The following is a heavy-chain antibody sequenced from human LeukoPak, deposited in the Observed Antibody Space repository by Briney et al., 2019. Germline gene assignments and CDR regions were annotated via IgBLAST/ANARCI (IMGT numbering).Heavy chain of an antibody. J-gene: IGHJ6*02. V-gene: IGHV3-53*01. Sequence: GGSLRLSCAASGFTFSSYAMSWVRQAPGKRLEWVSVIYSGGSTYYADSVKGRFTISRDNSKNTLYLQMNSLRAEDTAVYYCARVRVDYGDSNYYYYGMDVWGQGTTVTVSS. D-gene: IGHD4-17*01. CDR1: GFTFSSYA. CDR2: IYSGGST. CDR3: ARVRVDYGDSNYYYYGMDV.